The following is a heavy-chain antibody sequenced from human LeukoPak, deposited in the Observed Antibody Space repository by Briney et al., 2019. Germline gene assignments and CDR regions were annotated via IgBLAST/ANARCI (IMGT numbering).Heavy chain of an antibody. J-gene: IGHJ4*02. CDR3: ATGYCTGGSCYSIY. CDR2: ISGRGVDT. D-gene: IGHD2-15*01. V-gene: IGHV3-23*01. CDR1: GFTFSSYA. Sequence: GGSLRLSCAASGFTFSSYAMSWVRQAPGKGLEWLSAISGRGVDTYYADSVKGRFTISRDKSKNTLYLQMNSLRVEDTAVYYCATGYCTGGSCYSIYWGQGTLVTVSS.